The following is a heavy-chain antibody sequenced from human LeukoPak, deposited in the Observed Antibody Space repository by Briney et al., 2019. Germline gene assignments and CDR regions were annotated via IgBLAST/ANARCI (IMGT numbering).Heavy chain of an antibody. CDR1: GYTFTSYA. D-gene: IGHD3-10*01. CDR3: ARVRMVRGVIYIFDY. V-gene: IGHV1-3*01. Sequence: ASVKVSCKASGYTFTSYAMHWVRQAPGQRLEWMGWINAGNGNTKYSQKFQGRVTITRDTSASTAYMELSSLRSEDTAVYYCARVRMVRGVIYIFDYWGQGTLVTVSS. CDR2: INAGNGNT. J-gene: IGHJ4*02.